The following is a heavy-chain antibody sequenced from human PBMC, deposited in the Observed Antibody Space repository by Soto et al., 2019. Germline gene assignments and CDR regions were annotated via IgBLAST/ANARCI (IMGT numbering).Heavy chain of an antibody. V-gene: IGHV4-59*01. Sequence: SETLSLTCTVSGGSISSYYWSWIRQPPGKGLEWIGYIYYSGSTNYNPSLKSRVTISEDTSKNQFSLKLSSVTAADTAVYYCARDSSSGWYYFDYWGQGTLVTVSS. D-gene: IGHD6-19*01. CDR2: IYYSGST. CDR1: GGSISSYY. CDR3: ARDSSSGWYYFDY. J-gene: IGHJ4*02.